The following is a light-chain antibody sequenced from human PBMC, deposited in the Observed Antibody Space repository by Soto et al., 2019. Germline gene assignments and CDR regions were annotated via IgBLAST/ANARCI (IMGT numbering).Light chain of an antibody. V-gene: IGKV3-11*01. Sequence: IVLTHSPGTLSLSPVERATLSFRASQSVSSYLAWYQQKPGQAPRLLIYDASNRATGIPARFSGSGSGTDFTLTINSLEPEDFAVYYCQQRSNWPSITFGQGTRLEIK. CDR1: QSVSSY. CDR3: QQRSNWPSIT. CDR2: DAS. J-gene: IGKJ5*01.